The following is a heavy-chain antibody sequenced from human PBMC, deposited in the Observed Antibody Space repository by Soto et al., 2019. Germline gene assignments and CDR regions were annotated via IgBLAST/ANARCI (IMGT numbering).Heavy chain of an antibody. Sequence: PGGSLRLSCAASGFTFSSYGMHWVRQAPGKGLEWVAVITNDRSTIYYADSVKGRFTISRDNAKNSLYLQMNSLRAEDTAVYYCARVMTIFGVAPDPAAFDIWGQGTMVTVSS. CDR1: GFTFSSYG. V-gene: IGHV3-48*01. J-gene: IGHJ3*02. D-gene: IGHD3-3*01. CDR3: ARVMTIFGVAPDPAAFDI. CDR2: ITNDRSTI.